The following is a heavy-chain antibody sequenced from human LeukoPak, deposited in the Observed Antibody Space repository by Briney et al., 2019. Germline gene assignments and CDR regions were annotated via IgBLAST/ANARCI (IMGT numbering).Heavy chain of an antibody. V-gene: IGHV3-48*03. CDR1: GFTFNNFE. J-gene: IGHJ3*02. Sequence: PGGSLRLSCAASGFTFNNFEMNWVRQAPGKGLEWISYVSGSGAEIHYGDSVKGRFTISRDNAKSSLYLQMNSLRADDTAVYYCARDSSAVTVTALLDIWGQGTMVTVSS. CDR2: VSGSGAEI. D-gene: IGHD4-17*01. CDR3: ARDSSAVTVTALLDI.